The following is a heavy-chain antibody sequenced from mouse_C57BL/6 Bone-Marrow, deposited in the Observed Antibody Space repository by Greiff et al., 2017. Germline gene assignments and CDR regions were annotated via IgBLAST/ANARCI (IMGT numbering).Heavy chain of an antibody. CDR2: INYDGSST. CDR1: GFTFSDYY. Sequence: DVKLVESEGGLVQPGSSMKLSCTASGFTFSDYYMAWVRQVPEKGLEWVANINYDGSSTYYLDSLKSRFIISRDNAKNILYLQMSSLKSEDTATYYCAREGYGNPFAYWGQGTLVTVSA. CDR3: AREGYGNPFAY. V-gene: IGHV5-16*01. D-gene: IGHD2-1*01. J-gene: IGHJ3*01.